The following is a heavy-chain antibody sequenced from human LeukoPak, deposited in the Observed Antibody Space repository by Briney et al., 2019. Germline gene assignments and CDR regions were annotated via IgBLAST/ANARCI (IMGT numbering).Heavy chain of an antibody. CDR2: INPNSGGT. CDR1: GYTFPDYY. J-gene: IGHJ6*03. D-gene: IGHD2-15*01. Sequence: ASVKVSCKASGYTFPDYYMHWVRQAPGQGLEWMGRINPNSGGTSYAQEFQGRVTMTRDTSISTAYMELSRLRSDDTAVYYCAREFWPDCIGGSCLDYYHYYMDVWGKGTTVTVSS. V-gene: IGHV1-2*06. CDR3: AREFWPDCIGGSCLDYYHYYMDV.